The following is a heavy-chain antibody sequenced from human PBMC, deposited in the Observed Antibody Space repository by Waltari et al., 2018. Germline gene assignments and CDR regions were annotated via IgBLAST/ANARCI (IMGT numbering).Heavy chain of an antibody. J-gene: IGHJ3*02. V-gene: IGHV4-39*01. CDR1: GGSIRNSDYSY. CDR2: VFHSGST. CDR3: VRNATRYRNSERPFDI. Sequence: QLQLQESGPGLVKPSETLSLSCTVSGGSIRNSDYSYWGWIRQSPGKGLEWIGSVFHSGSTHYKSSLKSRVTISVDTTNNQFYLKLTSATAADTGIYYCVRNATRYRNSERPFDIWGQGTMVIVSS. D-gene: IGHD5-18*01.